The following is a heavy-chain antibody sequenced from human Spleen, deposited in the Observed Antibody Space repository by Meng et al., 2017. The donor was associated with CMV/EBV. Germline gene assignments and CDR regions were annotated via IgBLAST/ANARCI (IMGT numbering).Heavy chain of an antibody. V-gene: IGHV4-61*01. J-gene: IGHJ4*02. CDR3: ARGGSYPDY. CDR2: IYYSGST. Sequence: SENLSLTCTVSGGSVSSGSYYWSWIRQPPGKGLEWIGDIYYSGSTNYNPSLKSRVTISVDTSKNQFSLKLSSVTAADTAVYYCARGGSYPDYWGQGTLVTVSS. CDR1: GGSVSSGSYY. D-gene: IGHD1-26*01.